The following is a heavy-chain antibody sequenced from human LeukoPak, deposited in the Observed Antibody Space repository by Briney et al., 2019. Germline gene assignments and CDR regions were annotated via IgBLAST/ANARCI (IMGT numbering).Heavy chain of an antibody. V-gene: IGHV4-4*02. Sequence: PSETLSLTCAVSGGSIISTNWWSWVRQPPGKGLEWIGEIYHSGSTNYNPSLKSRVTISVDTSKNQFSLKLSSVTAADTAVYYCARDLLRRIAARPNRYYMDVWGKGTTVTVSS. D-gene: IGHD6-6*01. CDR1: GGSIISTNW. CDR3: ARDLLRRIAARPNRYYMDV. CDR2: IYHSGST. J-gene: IGHJ6*03.